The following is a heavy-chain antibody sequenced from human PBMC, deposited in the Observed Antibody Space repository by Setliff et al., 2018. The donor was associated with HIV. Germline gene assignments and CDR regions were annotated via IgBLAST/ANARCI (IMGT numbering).Heavy chain of an antibody. CDR1: GFTLSTYG. J-gene: IGHJ4*02. D-gene: IGHD2-2*03. CDR3: SRHLGYCSTTNSC. Sequence: GGSLRLSCATSGFTLSTYGMTWVRQAPGKGLQWVSSISGSGSTTNYADSVKGRFTISRDNSKNTLYPQMNSLRGEDTAVYYCSRHLGYCSTTNSCWGQGTPVTVSS. V-gene: IGHV3-23*01. CDR2: ISGSGSTT.